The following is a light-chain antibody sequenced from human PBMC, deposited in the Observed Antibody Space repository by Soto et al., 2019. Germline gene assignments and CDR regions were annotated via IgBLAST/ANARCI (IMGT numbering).Light chain of an antibody. CDR2: DAS. J-gene: IGKJ1*01. Sequence: EIVLTQSPGTLSLSPGERATLSCRASQSVSSYSAWYQQKPGQAPRLLIYDASNRATGIPARFSGSGSGTDFTLTISSLEPEDFAVYYCQQRSNWRTFGQGTKVDIK. CDR1: QSVSSY. CDR3: QQRSNWRT. V-gene: IGKV3-11*01.